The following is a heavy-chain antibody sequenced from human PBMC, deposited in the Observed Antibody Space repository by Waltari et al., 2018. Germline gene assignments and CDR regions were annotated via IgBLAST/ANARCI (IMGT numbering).Heavy chain of an antibody. V-gene: IGHV4-61*09. CDR1: IISGSYY. CDR3: ARGYSGYGSGSMDV. J-gene: IGHJ6*02. D-gene: IGHD5-12*01. CDR2: IYTSGST. Sequence: IISGSYYWSWIRQPAGKGLEWIGYIYTSGSTNYNPSLKSRVTISVDTSKNQFSLKLSSVTAADTAVYYCARGYSGYGSGSMDVWGQGTTVTVSS.